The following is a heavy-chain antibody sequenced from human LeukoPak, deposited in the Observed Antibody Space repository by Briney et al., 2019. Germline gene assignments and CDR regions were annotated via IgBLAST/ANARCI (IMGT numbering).Heavy chain of an antibody. D-gene: IGHD3-10*01. CDR3: AKDYYYGSGSYPPAPDY. CDR1: GFSFTAFG. CDR2: IRHDGSNK. J-gene: IGHJ4*02. V-gene: IGHV3-30*02. Sequence: GGSLRLSCVASGFSFTAFGMHWVRQAPGKGLEWVAFIRHDGSNKYYADSVKGRFTISRDNSKNTLYLQMNSLRAEDTAVYYCAKDYYYGSGSYPPAPDYWGQGTLVTVSS.